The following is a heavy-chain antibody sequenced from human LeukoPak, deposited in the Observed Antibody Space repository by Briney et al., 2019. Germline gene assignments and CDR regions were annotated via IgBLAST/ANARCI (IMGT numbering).Heavy chain of an antibody. Sequence: PGGSLRLSCAASGFTFSSYGMSWVRQAPGKGLEWVSAISGSGGSTYYADSVKGRFTISRDNSKTTLYLQMNSLRAEDTAVYYCAKDLLGVPAAMDYRGQGTLVTVSS. CDR3: AKDLLGVPAAMDY. CDR2: ISGSGGST. CDR1: GFTFSSYG. V-gene: IGHV3-23*01. J-gene: IGHJ4*02. D-gene: IGHD2-2*01.